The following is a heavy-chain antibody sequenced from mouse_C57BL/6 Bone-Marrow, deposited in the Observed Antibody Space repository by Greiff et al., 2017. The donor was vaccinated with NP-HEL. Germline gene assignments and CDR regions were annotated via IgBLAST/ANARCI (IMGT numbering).Heavy chain of an antibody. CDR1: GFSLTRYG. CDR3: ARVYYDPYYYAMDY. CDR2: IWSGGST. V-gene: IGHV2-2*01. Sequence: VQLQQSGPGLVQPSQSLSITCTVSGFSLTRYGVHWVRQSPGKGLEWLGVIWSGGSTDYNAAFISRLSISKDNSKSQVFFKMNSLQADDTAIYYCARVYYDPYYYAMDYWGQGTSVTVSS. D-gene: IGHD2-4*01. J-gene: IGHJ4*01.